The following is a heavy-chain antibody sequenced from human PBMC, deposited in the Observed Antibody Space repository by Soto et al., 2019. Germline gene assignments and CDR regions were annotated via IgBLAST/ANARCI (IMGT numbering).Heavy chain of an antibody. CDR2: ISWNSGSI. CDR1: GFTFDDYA. J-gene: IGHJ6*02. Sequence: SLRLSCAASGFTFDDYAMHWFRQPPGKVLEWVSGISWNSGSIGYADSVKGRFTISRDNAKNSLYLQMNSLRAEDTALYYCAKDRGFEYEFGRPLHGMDVWGQGTTVTGSS. V-gene: IGHV3-9*01. D-gene: IGHD3-3*01. CDR3: AKDRGFEYEFGRPLHGMDV.